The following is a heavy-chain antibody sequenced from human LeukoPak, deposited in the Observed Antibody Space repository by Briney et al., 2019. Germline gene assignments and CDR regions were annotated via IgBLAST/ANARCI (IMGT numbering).Heavy chain of an antibody. CDR2: IYYSGST. J-gene: IGHJ1*01. V-gene: IGHV4-39*07. Sequence: SETLSLTCTVSGGSISSSSYYWGWIRQPPGKGLEWIGSIYYSGSTYYNPSLKSRVTISVDTSKNQFSLKLSSVTAADTAVYYCARGWSSSTSPYFQHWGQGTLVTVSS. CDR3: ARGWSSSTSPYFQH. CDR1: GGSISSSSYY. D-gene: IGHD2-2*01.